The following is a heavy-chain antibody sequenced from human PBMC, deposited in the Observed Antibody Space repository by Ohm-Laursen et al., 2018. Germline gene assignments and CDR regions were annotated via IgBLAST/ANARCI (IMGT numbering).Heavy chain of an antibody. CDR2: INTGGGST. CDR1: GYTFTNYY. CDR3: ARGQPIDF. Sequence: GSSVKVSYKASGYTFTNYYMHWVRQAPGQGLEWMGIINTGGGSTSHAQKFQGRLTMTRDTSTSTVYMELSSLRSEDTAMYYCARGQPIDFWGQGTLVTVSS. J-gene: IGHJ4*02. V-gene: IGHV1-46*01.